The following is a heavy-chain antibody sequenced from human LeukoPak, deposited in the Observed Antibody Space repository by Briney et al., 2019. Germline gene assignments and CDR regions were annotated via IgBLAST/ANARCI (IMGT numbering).Heavy chain of an antibody. D-gene: IGHD2-2*01. Sequence: PSETLSLTCTVSGGSISSYYWSWTRQPPGKGLEWIGYIYYSGSTNYNPSLKSRVTISVDTSKNQFSLKLSSVTAADTAVYYCARDSGYQLLSANWFDPWGQGALVTVSS. CDR1: GGSISSYY. CDR3: ARDSGYQLLSANWFDP. J-gene: IGHJ5*02. CDR2: IYYSGST. V-gene: IGHV4-59*01.